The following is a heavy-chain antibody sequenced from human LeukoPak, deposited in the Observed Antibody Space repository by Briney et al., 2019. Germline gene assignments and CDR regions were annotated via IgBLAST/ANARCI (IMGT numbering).Heavy chain of an antibody. CDR1: GGSISSYY. CDR3: ARARYYYGSAEY. J-gene: IGHJ4*02. Sequence: SETLSLTCTVSGGSISSYYWSWIRQPPGKGLEWIGYIYYSGSTNYNPSLKSRVTISVDTSKNQFSLKLSSVTAADTAVYYRARARYYYGSAEYWGQGTLVTVSS. V-gene: IGHV4-59*01. D-gene: IGHD3-10*01. CDR2: IYYSGST.